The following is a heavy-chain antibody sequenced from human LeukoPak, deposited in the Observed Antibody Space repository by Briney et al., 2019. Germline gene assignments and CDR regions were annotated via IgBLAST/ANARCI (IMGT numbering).Heavy chain of an antibody. D-gene: IGHD1-14*01. CDR2: IVVGSGNT. CDR3: AAARPINPLSYFDY. Sequence: SVKVSCKASGFTFTSSAVQWVRQARGQRLEWIGWIVVGSGNTNYAQKFQGRVTITRGMSTSTAYMELSSLRSEDTAVYYCAAARPINPLSYFDYWGQGTLVTVSS. J-gene: IGHJ4*02. V-gene: IGHV1-58*01. CDR1: GFTFTSSA.